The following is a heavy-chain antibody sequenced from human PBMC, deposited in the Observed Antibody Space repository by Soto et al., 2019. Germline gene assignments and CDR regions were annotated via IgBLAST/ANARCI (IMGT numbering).Heavy chain of an antibody. CDR2: IYHSGST. CDR1: GGSISSSNW. D-gene: IGHD6-19*01. CDR3: ARDDRIAVAGYYYYYGMDV. Sequence: SETLSLTCAVSGGSISSSNWWSWVRQPPGKGLGWIGEIYHSGSTNYNPSLKSRVTISVDKSKNQFSLKLSSVTAADTAVYYCARDDRIAVAGYYYYYGMDVWGQGTTVTVS. J-gene: IGHJ6*02. V-gene: IGHV4-4*02.